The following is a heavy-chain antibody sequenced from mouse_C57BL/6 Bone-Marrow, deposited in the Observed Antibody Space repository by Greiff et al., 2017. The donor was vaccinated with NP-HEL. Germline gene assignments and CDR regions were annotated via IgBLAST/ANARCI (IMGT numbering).Heavy chain of an antibody. Sequence: DVKLVESGGGLVQPGGSLKLSCAASGFTFSDYYMYWVRQTPEKRLEWVAYISNGGGSTYYPDTVKGRFTISRDNAKNTLYLQMSRLKSEDKAMDYCARRSAGHYAMDYWGQGTSVTVSS. CDR1: GFTFSDYY. V-gene: IGHV5-12*01. CDR3: ARRSAGHYAMDY. D-gene: IGHD4-1*01. J-gene: IGHJ4*01. CDR2: ISNGGGST.